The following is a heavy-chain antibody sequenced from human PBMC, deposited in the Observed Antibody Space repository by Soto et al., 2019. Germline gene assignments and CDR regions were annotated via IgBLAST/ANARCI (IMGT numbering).Heavy chain of an antibody. CDR1: GFPFTSFA. V-gene: IGHV1-58*02. CDR2: IVVGSGNT. J-gene: IGHJ4*02. D-gene: IGHD3-22*01. CDR3: AAGNYYDSSGYSNDY. Sequence: SVKVSCKASGFPFTSFAMQWVRQARGQRLEWIGWIVVGSGNTNYAQKFQERVTITSDMSTSTAYMELSSLRSEDTAVYYCAAGNYYDSSGYSNDYWGQGTLVTVSS.